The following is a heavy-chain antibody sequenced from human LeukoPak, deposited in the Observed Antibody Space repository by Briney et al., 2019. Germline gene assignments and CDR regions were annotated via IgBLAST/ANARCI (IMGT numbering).Heavy chain of an antibody. CDR2: ISYDGSNK. D-gene: IGHD1-26*01. Sequence: GRSLRLSCAASGFTFSSYAMHWVRQAPGKGLEWVAVISYDGSNKYYADSVKGRFTISRDNSKNTLYLQMNSLRAEDTAVYYCASGLGRQELDYWGQGTLVTVSS. J-gene: IGHJ4*02. CDR3: ASGLGRQELDY. V-gene: IGHV3-30-3*01. CDR1: GFTFSSYA.